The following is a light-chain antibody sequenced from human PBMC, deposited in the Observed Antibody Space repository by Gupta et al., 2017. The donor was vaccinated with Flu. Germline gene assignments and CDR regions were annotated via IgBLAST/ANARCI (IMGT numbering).Light chain of an antibody. CDR3: RAYTSTSNLV. J-gene: IGLJ2*01. CDR1: SSDFGNYNY. Sequence: QSALTQPASVSGSPGPSITISCTGTSSDFGNYNYVYWYPHHPGKVPNLMIYEVDNRPSGVADRFSGSKSGTTASLTISVRTEEDAADYCFRAYTSTSNLVFGGGTKVTVL. V-gene: IGLV2-14*01. CDR2: EVD.